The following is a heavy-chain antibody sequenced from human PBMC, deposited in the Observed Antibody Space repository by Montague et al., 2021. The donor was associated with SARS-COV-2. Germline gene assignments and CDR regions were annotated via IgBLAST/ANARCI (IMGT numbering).Heavy chain of an antibody. CDR2: IYGGST. CDR3: ASEVGYCSSTNCCHFVY. Sequence: SETLSLTCTVSGGSINSSSYYWGWIRQPPGKGLEWIGSIYGGSTYYNPSLKSRVTISVDTSKNQFSLKLSSVTVADTAVFYCASEVGYCSSTNCCHFVYWGQGTLVTVSS. J-gene: IGHJ4*02. V-gene: IGHV4-39*07. D-gene: IGHD2-2*01. CDR1: GGSINSSSYY.